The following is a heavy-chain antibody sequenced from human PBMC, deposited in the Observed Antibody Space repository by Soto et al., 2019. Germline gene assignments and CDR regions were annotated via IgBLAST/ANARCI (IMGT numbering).Heavy chain of an antibody. Sequence: QVPLQESGPGLVKPSQTLSLTCTVSGGSISSGGYYWSWIRQHPGKGLEWIGYIYYSGSTYYNPSLKSRVTRSVDASKNQHSLQLTSVTAADTAVYYCARVRGGDCPHGMDGWGQGTRVTVSS. D-gene: IGHD2-21*02. CDR3: ARVRGGDCPHGMDG. CDR1: GGSISSGGYY. J-gene: IGHJ6*02. V-gene: IGHV4-31*03. CDR2: IYYSGST.